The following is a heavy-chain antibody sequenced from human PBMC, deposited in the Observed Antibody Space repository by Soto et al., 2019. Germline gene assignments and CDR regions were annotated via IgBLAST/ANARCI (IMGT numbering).Heavy chain of an antibody. J-gene: IGHJ6*02. CDR3: ARDIRDGYNLNYYYGMDV. V-gene: IGHV3-30-3*01. CDR2: ISYDGSNK. D-gene: IGHD5-12*01. CDR1: GFTFSSYA. Sequence: GSLRLSCAASGFTFSSYAMHWVRQAPGKGLEWVAVISYDGSNKYYADSVKGRFTISRDNSKNTLYLQMNSLRAEDTAVYYCARDIRDGYNLNYYYGMDVWGQGTTVTVSS.